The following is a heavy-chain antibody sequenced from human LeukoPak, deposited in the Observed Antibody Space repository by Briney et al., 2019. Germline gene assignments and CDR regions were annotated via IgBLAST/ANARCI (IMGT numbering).Heavy chain of an antibody. D-gene: IGHD6-13*01. Sequence: GSLRLSCAASGFTFSSYGMSWVRQAPGEGLKWVASINPDGTEKYYVDSVKGRFTISRDNAKNSLYLQLNSLRADDTAVYHCARDRQYSTFDYWGQGALVAVSS. CDR3: ARDRQYSTFDY. CDR2: INPDGTEK. J-gene: IGHJ4*02. V-gene: IGHV3-7*01. CDR1: GFTFSSYG.